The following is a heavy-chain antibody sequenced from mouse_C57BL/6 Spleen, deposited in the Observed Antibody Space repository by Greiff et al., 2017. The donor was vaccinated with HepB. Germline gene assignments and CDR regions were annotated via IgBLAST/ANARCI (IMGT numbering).Heavy chain of an antibody. V-gene: IGHV5-4*03. CDR2: ISDGGSYT. D-gene: IGHD2-3*01. Sequence: MLVESGGGLVKPGGSLKLSCAASGFTFSSYAMSWVRQTPEKRLEWVATISDGGSYTYYPDNVKGRFTISRDNAKNNLYLQMSHLKSEDTAMYYCARDRGDGYFYFDYWGQGTTLTVSS. CDR3: ARDRGDGYFYFDY. CDR1: GFTFSSYA. J-gene: IGHJ2*01.